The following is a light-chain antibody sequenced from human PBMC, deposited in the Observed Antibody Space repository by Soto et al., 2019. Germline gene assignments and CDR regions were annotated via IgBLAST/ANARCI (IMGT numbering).Light chain of an antibody. CDR1: SSDVGGYNS. CDR2: EVS. CDR3: SSYAGSNNYV. Sequence: QSALTQPPSASGSTGQSVTISCTGSSSDVGGYNSVSWYQHHPGKAPKLMIYEVSKRPSGVPDRFSGSKSANTASLTVSGLLAEDAADYYCSSYAGSNNYVFGTGTKLTVL. V-gene: IGLV2-8*01. J-gene: IGLJ1*01.